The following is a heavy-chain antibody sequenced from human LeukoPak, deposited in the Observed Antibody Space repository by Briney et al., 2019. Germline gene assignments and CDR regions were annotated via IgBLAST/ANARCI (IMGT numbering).Heavy chain of an antibody. CDR2: IYPVDSDT. CDR3: ARLGITGTTLYYFDY. J-gene: IGHJ4*02. V-gene: IGHV5-51*01. D-gene: IGHD1-20*01. CDR1: GYIFTNYW. Sequence: PGESLKISFKASGYIFTNYWIGWVRQMPGKGLEWMGVIYPVDSDTRYNPSFQGQVTISADKSVTTAYLQWSSLKASDTAMYYCARLGITGTTLYYFDYWGQGTLVTVSS.